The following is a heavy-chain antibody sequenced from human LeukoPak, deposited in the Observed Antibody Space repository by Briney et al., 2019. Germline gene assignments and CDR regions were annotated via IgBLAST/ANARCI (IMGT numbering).Heavy chain of an antibody. J-gene: IGHJ5*02. CDR2: ISAYNGNT. CDR1: GYTFTSYG. Sequence: ASVKVSCKASGYTFTSYGISWVRQAPGQGLEWMGWISAYNGNTNYAQKLQGRVTMTTDTSTSTAYMELRSLRSDDTAVYYCARDLTVVTYYDFWSGYYCGFDPWGQGTLVTVSS. CDR3: ARDLTVVTYYDFWSGYYCGFDP. D-gene: IGHD3-3*01. V-gene: IGHV1-18*01.